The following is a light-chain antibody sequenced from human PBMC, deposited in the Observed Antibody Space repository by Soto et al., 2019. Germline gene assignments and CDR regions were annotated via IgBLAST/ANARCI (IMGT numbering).Light chain of an antibody. CDR2: EVT. V-gene: IGLV2-14*01. CDR3: ISYTGSSTSYV. CDR1: SSDVGSYSH. Sequence: QSVLTQPASVSGSPGQSITISCSGTSSDVGSYSHVAWYQQFPGKTPKLIIYEVTYRPSGVSHRVSASKSGNTASLTISGLQAGDEADYYCISYTGSSTSYVFGTGTKLTVL. J-gene: IGLJ1*01.